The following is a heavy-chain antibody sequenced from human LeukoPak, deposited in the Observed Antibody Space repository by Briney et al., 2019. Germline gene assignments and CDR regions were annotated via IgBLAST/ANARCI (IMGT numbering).Heavy chain of an antibody. Sequence: QPGKSLRLSCTASGFTLSSYAMNWVRQTPGKGLEWVALISHDGSKSYAADSVKGRFTISRDNSDDTVYLEMNTLRPDDTAVYYCARVAVEMAILGYFGLWGQGTLVTVSS. CDR2: ISHDGSKS. D-gene: IGHD5-24*01. CDR3: ARVAVEMAILGYFGL. J-gene: IGHJ4*02. V-gene: IGHV3-30*03. CDR1: GFTLSSYA.